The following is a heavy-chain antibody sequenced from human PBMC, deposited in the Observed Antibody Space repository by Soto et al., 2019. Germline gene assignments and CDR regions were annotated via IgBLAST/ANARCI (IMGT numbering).Heavy chain of an antibody. CDR1: GFTFSDYY. V-gene: IGHV3-11*01. J-gene: IGHJ4*02. CDR2: ISSSGSTI. D-gene: IGHD3-3*01. Sequence: GGSLRLSCAASGFTFSDYYMSWIRQAPGKGLEWVSYISSSGSTIYYADSVKGRFTISRDNAKNSLYLQMNSLRAEDTAVYYCASERRFLEWLPWGQGTLVTVSS. CDR3: ASERRFLEWLP.